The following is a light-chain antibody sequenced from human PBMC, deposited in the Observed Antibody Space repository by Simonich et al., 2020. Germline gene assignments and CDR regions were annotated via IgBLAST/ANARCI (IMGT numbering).Light chain of an antibody. Sequence: QSALTQPASVSGSPGQSITISCTGTSRDVGRYNLVSWYQQHPGKAPKLMNYEGSKRPAWVSNRFAGSKSGNTATLTISGLEAEDEADYYCCSYAGSSTLVFGGGTKLTVL. CDR2: EGS. CDR3: CSYAGSSTLV. J-gene: IGLJ3*02. CDR1: SRDVGRYNL. V-gene: IGLV2-23*01.